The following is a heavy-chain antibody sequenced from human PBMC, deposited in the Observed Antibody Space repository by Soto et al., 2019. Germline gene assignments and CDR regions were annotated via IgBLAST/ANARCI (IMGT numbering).Heavy chain of an antibody. CDR1: GYTFTSYG. V-gene: IGHV1-18*01. CDR2: ISAYNGNT. J-gene: IGHJ5*02. Sequence: ASVKVSCKASGYTFTSYGISWVRQAPGQGLEWMGWISAYNGNTNYAQKLQGRVTMTTDTSKNQLSLKLSSVTAADTAVYYCARQRSVVVTPWWFDPWGQGTLVTVSS. D-gene: IGHD2-15*01. CDR3: ARQRSVVVTPWWFDP.